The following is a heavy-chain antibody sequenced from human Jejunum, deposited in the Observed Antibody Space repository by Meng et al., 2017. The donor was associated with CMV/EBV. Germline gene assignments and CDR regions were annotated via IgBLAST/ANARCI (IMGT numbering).Heavy chain of an antibody. V-gene: IGHV3-30*15. CDR1: FRGLA. CDR2: ISFDGSNK. Sequence: FRGLARPWVPQAPGKGLEWVPVISFDGSNKYYADSVQGRFTISRDNSKNTLSLQMSSLRSDDTAVYYCARARDGYSYGPLWIGDYWGQGTLVTVSS. CDR3: ARARDGYSYGPLWIGDY. D-gene: IGHD5-18*01. J-gene: IGHJ4*02.